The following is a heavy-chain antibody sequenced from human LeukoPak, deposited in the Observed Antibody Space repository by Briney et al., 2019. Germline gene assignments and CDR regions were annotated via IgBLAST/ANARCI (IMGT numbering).Heavy chain of an antibody. CDR2: IYYSGST. D-gene: IGHD2/OR15-2a*01. CDR3: ARHVRTRVFDY. J-gene: IGHJ4*02. V-gene: IGHV4-59*05. CDR1: GDSISSYY. Sequence: SETLSLTCTVSGDSISSYYWSWIRQPPGKGLEWIGSIYYSGSTYYNPSLKSRVTISVDTSKNQFSLKLSSVTAADTAVYYCARHVRTRVFDYWGQGTLVTVSS.